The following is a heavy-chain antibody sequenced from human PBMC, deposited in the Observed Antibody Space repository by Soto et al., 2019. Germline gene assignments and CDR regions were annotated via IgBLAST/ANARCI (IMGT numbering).Heavy chain of an antibody. Sequence: ASVKVSCKASGGTFSSYAISCVRQAPGQGLEWMGGIIPIFGTANYAQKFQGRVTITADEATSTAYMELSSLRSEDTAVYYCARDPGIAARLDYWGQGTLVTVSS. V-gene: IGHV1-69*13. D-gene: IGHD6-6*01. CDR1: GGTFSSYA. CDR3: ARDPGIAARLDY. CDR2: IIPIFGTA. J-gene: IGHJ4*02.